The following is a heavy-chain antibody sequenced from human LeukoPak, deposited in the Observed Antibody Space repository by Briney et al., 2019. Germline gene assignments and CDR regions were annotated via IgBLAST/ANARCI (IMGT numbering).Heavy chain of an antibody. Sequence: SSETLSLTCTVSGGSISSSSYYWGWIRQPPGKGLEWIGSIYYSGSTYYNPSLKSRVTISVDTSKNQFSLKLSSVTAADTAMYYCARIRGWEGSRSYYYYYMDVWGKGTTVTVSS. D-gene: IGHD1-26*01. CDR2: IYYSGST. V-gene: IGHV4-39*07. CDR3: ARIRGWEGSRSYYYYYMDV. CDR1: GGSISSSSYY. J-gene: IGHJ6*03.